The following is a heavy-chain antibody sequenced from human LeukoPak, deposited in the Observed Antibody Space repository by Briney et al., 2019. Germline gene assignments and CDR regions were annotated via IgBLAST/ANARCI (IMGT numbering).Heavy chain of an antibody. CDR1: GYTFTSYY. D-gene: IGHD2-15*01. CDR2: FDPEDGET. J-gene: IGHJ5*02. V-gene: IGHV1-24*01. CDR3: AYLVAATNWFDP. Sequence: GASVKVSCKASGYTFTSYYMHWVRQAPGKGLEWMGGFDPEDGETIYAQKFQGRVTMTEDTSTDTAYMELSSLRSEDTAVYYCAYLVAATNWFDPWGRGTLVTVSS.